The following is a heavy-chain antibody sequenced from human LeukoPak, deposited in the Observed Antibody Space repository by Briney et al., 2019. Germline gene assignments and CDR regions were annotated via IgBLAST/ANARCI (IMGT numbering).Heavy chain of an antibody. CDR2: IYYSGST. CDR3: ARDLKIDESGWFDP. Sequence: SETLSLTCTVSGGSISSSSYYWGWIRQPPGKGLEWIGSIYYSGSTYYNPSLKSRVTISVDTSKNQFSLKLSSVTAADTAVYYCARDLKIDESGWFDPWGQGTLVTVSS. J-gene: IGHJ5*02. V-gene: IGHV4-39*07. D-gene: IGHD3-10*01. CDR1: GGSISSSSYY.